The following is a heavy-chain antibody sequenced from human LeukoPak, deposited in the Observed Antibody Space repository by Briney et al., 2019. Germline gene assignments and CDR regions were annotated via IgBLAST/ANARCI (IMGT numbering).Heavy chain of an antibody. D-gene: IGHD5-24*01. Sequence: QPGGSLRLSCAASGFTFGSYAMTWVRQAPGKGLDWVSAIVGSGYSTYYAASVKGRFTISRDNSKNTVYLQMDGLRAEDTAAYFCVRGRHYFDYWGQGALVTVSS. CDR2: IVGSGYST. V-gene: IGHV3-23*01. J-gene: IGHJ4*02. CDR3: VRGRHYFDY. CDR1: GFTFGSYA.